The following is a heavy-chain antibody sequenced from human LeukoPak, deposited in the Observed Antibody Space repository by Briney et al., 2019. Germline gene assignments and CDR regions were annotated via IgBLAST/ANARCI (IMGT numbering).Heavy chain of an antibody. CDR2: IKSKTDGGTT. CDR1: GFTFSNAW. CDR3: AELGITMIGGV. Sequence: GGSLRLSCAASGFTFSNAWMSWVRQAPGKGLDWVGRIKSKTDGGTTDYAAPVKGRFTISRDDSKNTLYLQMNSLRAEDTAVYYCAELGITMIGGVWGKGTTVTISS. D-gene: IGHD3-10*02. J-gene: IGHJ6*04. V-gene: IGHV3-15*01.